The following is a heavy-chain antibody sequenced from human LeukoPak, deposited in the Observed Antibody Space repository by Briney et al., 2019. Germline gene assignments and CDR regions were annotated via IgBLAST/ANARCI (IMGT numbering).Heavy chain of an antibody. Sequence: GGSLRLSCAASGFTFSSYWMSWVRQAPGKGLEWVAYIKQDESEKYYVDSVKGRFTISRDNAKNSLYLQINSLRAEDTAVYYCARGNDYGDHVGIYFDSWGQGTLVTVSS. CDR3: ARGNDYGDHVGIYFDS. J-gene: IGHJ4*02. CDR2: IKQDESEK. CDR1: GFTFSSYW. V-gene: IGHV3-7*03. D-gene: IGHD4-17*01.